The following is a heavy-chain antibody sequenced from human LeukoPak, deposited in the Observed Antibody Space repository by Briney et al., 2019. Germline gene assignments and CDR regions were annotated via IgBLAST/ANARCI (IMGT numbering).Heavy chain of an antibody. Sequence: ASMKVSCKASGFTFTSSAVQWVRQPRGQRLEWIGWIVVGSGNTNYAQKFQERVTITRDMSTSTAYMELSSLRSEDTAVYYCAAQGAVAKYYFDYWGQGTLVTVSS. J-gene: IGHJ4*02. CDR1: GFTFTSSA. CDR3: AAQGAVAKYYFDY. CDR2: IVVGSGNT. V-gene: IGHV1-58*01. D-gene: IGHD6-19*01.